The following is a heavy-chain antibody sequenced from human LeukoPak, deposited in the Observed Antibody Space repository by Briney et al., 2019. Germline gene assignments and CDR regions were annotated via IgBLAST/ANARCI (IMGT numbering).Heavy chain of an antibody. J-gene: IGHJ3*02. Sequence: GGSLRLSCAASGFTFSTYAMQWVRQAPGKGLEWVAVISYDGNNEYYADSVKGRFTISRDNSKNTLYLQMNSLRAEDTAVYYCARSIGDYESEVFDIWGQGTMVTVSS. V-gene: IGHV3-30*03. CDR2: ISYDGNNE. CDR3: ARSIGDYESEVFDI. D-gene: IGHD4-17*01. CDR1: GFTFSTYA.